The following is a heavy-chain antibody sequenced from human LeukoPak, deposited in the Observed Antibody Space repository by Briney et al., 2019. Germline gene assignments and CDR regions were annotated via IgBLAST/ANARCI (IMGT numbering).Heavy chain of an antibody. J-gene: IGHJ4*02. CDR2: TYYRSKWYN. CDR3: ARGTRYSSGWTFDY. CDR1: GDSVSSNSAA. D-gene: IGHD6-19*01. Sequence: SQTLSLTCDISGDSVSSNSAAWNWIRQSPSRGLEWLGRTYYRSKWYNDYAQSVKRRITINSDTSKNQFSLQVNSVTPEDTALYYCARGTRYSSGWTFDYWGRGTLVTVSS. V-gene: IGHV6-1*01.